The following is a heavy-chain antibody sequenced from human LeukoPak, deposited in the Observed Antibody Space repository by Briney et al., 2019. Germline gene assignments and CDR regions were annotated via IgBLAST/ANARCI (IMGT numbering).Heavy chain of an antibody. V-gene: IGHV3-30*03. J-gene: IGHJ4*02. CDR1: GYSISSGY. D-gene: IGHD6-19*01. CDR3: ARYSGWSRYFDY. Sequence: LSLTCTVSGYSISSGYYWGWIRQPPGKGLEWVAVISYDGSNKYYADSVKGRFTIPRDNSKNMLYLQMNSLRPEDTAVYYCARYSGWSRYFDYWGQGTLVTVSS. CDR2: ISYDGSNK.